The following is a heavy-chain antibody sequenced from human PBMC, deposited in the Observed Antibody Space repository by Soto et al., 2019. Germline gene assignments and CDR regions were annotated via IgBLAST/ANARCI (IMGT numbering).Heavy chain of an antibody. D-gene: IGHD3-10*01. CDR2: IYYSGST. V-gene: IGHV4-30-4*01. J-gene: IGHJ6*02. Sequence: QVQLQESGPGLVKPSQTLSLTCTVSGGSISSGDYYWSWIRQPPGKGLEWIGYIYYSGSTYYNPSLTSRVTISVDPSQNQFSLKLSSVTAADTAVYYCAREGGLLWFGESTVGMDVWGQGTTVTVSS. CDR3: AREGGLLWFGESTVGMDV. CDR1: GGSISSGDYY.